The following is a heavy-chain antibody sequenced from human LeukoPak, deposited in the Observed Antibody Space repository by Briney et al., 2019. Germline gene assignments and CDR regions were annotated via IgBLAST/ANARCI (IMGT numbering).Heavy chain of an antibody. J-gene: IGHJ4*02. D-gene: IGHD1/OR15-1a*01. V-gene: IGHV3-30*02. CDR1: GFTFSRFG. CDR2: IRSDGTNK. Sequence: GGSLRLSCAASGFTFSRFGMHWVRQAPGKGLQWVAFIRSDGTNKFYADSVKGRFTMSRDDPKNTLYLQMNSLSAEDTAVYYCAKSRGEQLYFRDFDYWGQGTLVTVAS. CDR3: AKSRGEQLYFRDFDY.